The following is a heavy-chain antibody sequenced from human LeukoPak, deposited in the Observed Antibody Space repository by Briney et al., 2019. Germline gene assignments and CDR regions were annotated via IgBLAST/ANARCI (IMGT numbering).Heavy chain of an antibody. V-gene: IGHV4-38-2*02. CDR2: IYSGST. Sequence: SETLSLTCTVSGYSISSGYYWGWIRQPPGKGLEWIGNIYSGSTYYNPSLKSRVTISVDTSKNQFSLKLSSVTAADTAVYYCARSSEGRYYYDSSGYSYYYYYMDVWGKGTTVTISS. CDR1: GYSISSGYY. CDR3: ARSSEGRYYYDSSGYSYYYYYMDV. J-gene: IGHJ6*03. D-gene: IGHD3-22*01.